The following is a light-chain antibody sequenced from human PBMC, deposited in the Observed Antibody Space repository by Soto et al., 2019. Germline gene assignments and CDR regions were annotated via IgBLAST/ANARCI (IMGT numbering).Light chain of an antibody. J-gene: IGKJ1*01. CDR3: QQDYSWT. CDR2: GAS. Sequence: PGERVTLSCRASQSVSSSSLTWYQQKPGQAPRLLIYGASTRATSIPARFSGSGSGTDFTLAISSLQPEDCAVYYCQQDYSWTFGQGTKVDVK. CDR1: QSVSSSS. V-gene: IGKV3D-7*01.